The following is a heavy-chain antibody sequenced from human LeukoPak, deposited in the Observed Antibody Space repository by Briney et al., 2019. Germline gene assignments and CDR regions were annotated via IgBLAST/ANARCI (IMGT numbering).Heavy chain of an antibody. CDR3: ARGGGNLLPYFDPKYYDYMDV. V-gene: IGHV4-34*01. J-gene: IGHJ6*03. CDR1: GGSFSGYY. CDR2: INHSGST. D-gene: IGHD3-9*01. Sequence: SETLSLTCTVYGGSFSGYYCTWIRQPPGKGLEWIGEINHSGSTNYNPSLKSRVTVSVDTSKSQFSLKLTSVTAADTAVYYCARGGGNLLPYFDPKYYDYMDVWGKGTTVTVSS.